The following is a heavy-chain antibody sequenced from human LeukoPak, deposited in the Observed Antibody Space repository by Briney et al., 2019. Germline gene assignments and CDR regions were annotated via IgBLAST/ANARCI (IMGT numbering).Heavy chain of an antibody. D-gene: IGHD2-15*01. V-gene: IGHV3-23*01. CDR2: ISGSGGST. Sequence: GGSLRLSCAASGFTFSSYAMSWVRQAPGKGLEWVSAISGSGGSTYYADSVKGRFTISRDSSKNTLYLQMNSLRAEDTAVYYCAKGSFYCSGGSCYYYWGQGTLVTVSS. CDR3: AKGSFYCSGGSCYYY. J-gene: IGHJ4*02. CDR1: GFTFSSYA.